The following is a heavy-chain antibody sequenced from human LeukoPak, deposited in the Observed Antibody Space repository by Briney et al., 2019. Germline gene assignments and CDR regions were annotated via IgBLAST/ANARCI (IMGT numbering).Heavy chain of an antibody. CDR1: GFIFSGSW. V-gene: IGHV3-7*03. Sequence: GGSLRLSCTASGFIFSGSWMAWIRQAPGKGLEWVAIIKKDGSEKYYVDSMKGRFTISRDNAKNSLFLQMNSLRAEDTAIYYCTTDTWYSAGHWGQGTLATVSS. CDR2: IKKDGSEK. D-gene: IGHD2-15*01. CDR3: TTDTWYSAGH. J-gene: IGHJ4*02.